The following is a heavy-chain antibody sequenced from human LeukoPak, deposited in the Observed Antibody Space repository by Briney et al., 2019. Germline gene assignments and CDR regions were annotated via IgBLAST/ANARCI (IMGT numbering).Heavy chain of an antibody. V-gene: IGHV1-69*04. CDR3: ARDIGGFGDILTDY. CDR2: IIPILGIA. J-gene: IGHJ4*02. CDR1: GGTFSSYA. D-gene: IGHD3-9*01. Sequence: SVKVSCKASGGTFSSYAISWVRQAPGQGLEWMGRIIPILGIANYAQKFQGRVTITADKSTSTAYMELSSLRSEDTAVYYCARDIGGFGDILTDYWGQGTLVTVSS.